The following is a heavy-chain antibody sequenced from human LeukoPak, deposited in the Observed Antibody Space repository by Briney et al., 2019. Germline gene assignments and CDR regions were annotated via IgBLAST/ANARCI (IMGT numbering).Heavy chain of an antibody. CDR1: GFTFSSYA. V-gene: IGHV3-23*01. D-gene: IGHD3-3*01. Sequence: PGGSLRLSCAASGFTFSSYAMSWVRQAPGKGLEWVSAISGSGGSTYYADSVKGRFTISRDNSKNTLYLQMNSLRAEDTAVYYCANQVCTIFGVVIGFCYFDYWGQGTLVTVSS. J-gene: IGHJ4*02. CDR3: ANQVCTIFGVVIGFCYFDY. CDR2: ISGSGGST.